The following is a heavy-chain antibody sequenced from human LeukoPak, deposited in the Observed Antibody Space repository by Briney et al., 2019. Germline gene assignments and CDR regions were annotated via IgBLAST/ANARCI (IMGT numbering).Heavy chain of an antibody. Sequence: SETLSLTCTVSGGSISNYYWSWIRQPAGKGLEWIGRVYSSGSTNYNPSLKSRVTMSVDTSKNQFSLKLSSVTAADTAVYYCARLPTLSLPRNYFDYWGQGTLVTVSS. CDR1: GGSISNYY. CDR2: VYSSGST. V-gene: IGHV4-4*07. J-gene: IGHJ4*02. CDR3: ARLPTLSLPRNYFDY. D-gene: IGHD4-11*01.